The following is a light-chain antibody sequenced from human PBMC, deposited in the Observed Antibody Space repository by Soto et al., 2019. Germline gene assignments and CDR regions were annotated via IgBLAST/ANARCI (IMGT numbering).Light chain of an antibody. J-gene: IGKJ4*01. CDR3: QQTYSAPLT. CDR2: AAS. Sequence: DIQMTQSPPSMSASVGDRVTITCRASQSISNHLNWYQQMPRKAPKVLIYAASSLQSGVPSRFSGSGSGTDFTLTISRLQPEDFATYHCQQTYSAPLTVGGGTKVEIK. CDR1: QSISNH. V-gene: IGKV1-39*01.